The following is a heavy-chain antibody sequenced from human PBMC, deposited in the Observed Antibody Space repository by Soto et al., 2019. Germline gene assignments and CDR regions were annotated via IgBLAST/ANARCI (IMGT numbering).Heavy chain of an antibody. CDR2: ISGNNGNT. D-gene: IGHD2-21*02. CDR1: GYNFNNYG. Sequence: QVQLVQSGPEVKKPGASVTLSCKASGYNFNNYGISWVRQAPGQGLAWMGRISGNNGNTKYGQKFQGRVSLTTDSSTSTAYMEMRSLRSDDTADYYCVRRVVTTLDDAFDIWGPGTRVTVSS. CDR3: VRRVVTTLDDAFDI. V-gene: IGHV1-18*01. J-gene: IGHJ3*02.